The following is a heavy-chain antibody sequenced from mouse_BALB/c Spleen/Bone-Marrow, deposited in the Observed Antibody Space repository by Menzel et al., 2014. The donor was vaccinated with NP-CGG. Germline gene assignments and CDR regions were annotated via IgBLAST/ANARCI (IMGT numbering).Heavy chain of an antibody. V-gene: IGHV5-6-4*01. Sequence: EVQVVESGGGLVKPGGSLKLSCAASGFTFSSYTMSWVRRTPEKRLEWVATISTGGSYTDYPDSVKGRFTISRDNAKNTLYLQMSSLKSEDTAMYYCTRDQRYGNYIYAMDYWGQGTSVTVSS. D-gene: IGHD2-10*02. J-gene: IGHJ4*01. CDR2: ISTGGSYT. CDR3: TRDQRYGNYIYAMDY. CDR1: GFTFSSYT.